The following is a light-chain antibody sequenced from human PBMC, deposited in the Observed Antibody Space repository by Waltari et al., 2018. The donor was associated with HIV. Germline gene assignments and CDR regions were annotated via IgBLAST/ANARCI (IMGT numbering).Light chain of an antibody. CDR1: SSTIGSTT. J-gene: IGLJ2*01. V-gene: IGLV1-44*01. Sequence: QSVLTQPPSASGTPGQRVTISCSGSSSTIGSTTVNWYQQLPGTAPRLLIYSNNQRPSGVPDRFSGSKSGTSASLAISGLQSEDEADYYCAAWDDSLSGLVVFGGGTKLTVL. CDR3: AAWDDSLSGLVV. CDR2: SNN.